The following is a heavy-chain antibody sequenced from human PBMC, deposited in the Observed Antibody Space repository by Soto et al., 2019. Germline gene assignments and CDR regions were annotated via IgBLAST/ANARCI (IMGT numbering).Heavy chain of an antibody. D-gene: IGHD2-15*01. CDR1: GFTFSSYW. CDR2: INSDGSST. Sequence: GGSLRLSCAASGFTFSSYWMHWVRQAPGKGLVWVSRINSDGSSTSYADSVKGRFTISRDNAKNTRYLQMNSLRAEDTAVYYCARSVDCSGGSCPRGLFYYGMDVWGQGTTVTVSS. CDR3: ARSVDCSGGSCPRGLFYYGMDV. J-gene: IGHJ6*02. V-gene: IGHV3-74*01.